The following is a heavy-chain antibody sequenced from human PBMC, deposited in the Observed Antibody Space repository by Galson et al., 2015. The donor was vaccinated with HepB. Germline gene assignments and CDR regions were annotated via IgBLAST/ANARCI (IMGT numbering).Heavy chain of an antibody. J-gene: IGHJ4*02. V-gene: IGHV3-30*18. D-gene: IGHD5-12*01. CDR3: AKAGSGYDTDY. CDR2: ISYDGSNK. Sequence: SLRLSCAVSGFTFSSYGMHWVRQAPGKGLEWVAVISYDGSNKYYADSVKGRFTISRDNSKNTLYLQMNSLRAEDTAVYYCAKAGSGYDTDYWGQGTLVTVSS. CDR1: GFTFSSYG.